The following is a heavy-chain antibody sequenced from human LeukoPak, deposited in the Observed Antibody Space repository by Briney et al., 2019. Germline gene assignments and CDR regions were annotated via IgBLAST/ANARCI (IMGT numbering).Heavy chain of an antibody. Sequence: ASVKVSCKASGYTFTSYDINWVRQATGQGLEWMGWMNPNSGNTGYAQKFQGRVTMTRNTSISTAYMELNSLRAEDTAVYYCAKGGSRPGVTTYWGQGTLVTVSS. CDR1: GYTFTSYD. J-gene: IGHJ4*02. CDR2: MNPNSGNT. CDR3: AKGGSRPGVTTY. V-gene: IGHV1-8*01. D-gene: IGHD4-17*01.